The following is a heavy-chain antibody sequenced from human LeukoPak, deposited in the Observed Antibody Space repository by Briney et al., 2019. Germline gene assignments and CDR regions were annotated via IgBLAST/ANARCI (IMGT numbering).Heavy chain of an antibody. J-gene: IGHJ3*02. CDR2: ISYDGSNK. Sequence: GGSLRLSCAASGFTFSSYVMHWVRQAPGKGLEWVAVISYDGSNKYYADSVKGRFTISRDNSKNTLYLQMNSLRAEDKAVYYCEKDVFDIWGQGTMVTVSS. V-gene: IGHV3-30*18. CDR3: EKDVFDI. CDR1: GFTFSSYV.